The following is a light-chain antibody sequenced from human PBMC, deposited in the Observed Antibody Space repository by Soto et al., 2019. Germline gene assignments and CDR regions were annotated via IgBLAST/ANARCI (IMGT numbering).Light chain of an antibody. V-gene: IGLV2-23*02. CDR1: SSDVGSYNL. CDR2: EVS. Sequence: QSALTQPASVSGSPGQSITISCTGTSSDVGSYNLVSWYQQHPGKAPKLMIYEVSKRPSGVSNRFSGSKSGNTASLTISGLQAEDEADYYCCSDAGSSTFLVVFGGGTKLTVL. CDR3: CSDAGSSTFLVV. J-gene: IGLJ2*01.